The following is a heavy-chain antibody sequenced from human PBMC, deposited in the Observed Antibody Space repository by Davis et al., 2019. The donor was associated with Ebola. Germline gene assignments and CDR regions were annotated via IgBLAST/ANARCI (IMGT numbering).Heavy chain of an antibody. Sequence: SETLSLTCAVYGGSFSGYYWSWIRQPPGKGLEWIGEINHSGSTNYNPSLKSRVTISVDTSKNQFSLKLSSVTAADTAVYYCARESGYYDFWMAGMDVWGQGTTVTVSS. J-gene: IGHJ6*02. V-gene: IGHV4-34*01. CDR3: ARESGYYDFWMAGMDV. CDR2: INHSGST. D-gene: IGHD3-3*01. CDR1: GGSFSGYY.